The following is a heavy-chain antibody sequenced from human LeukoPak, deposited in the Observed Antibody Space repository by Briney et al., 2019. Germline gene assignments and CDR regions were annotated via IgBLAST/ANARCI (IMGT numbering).Heavy chain of an antibody. Sequence: SETLSLTRTVSGGSISSYYRSWIRQPPGKGLEWIGYIYYSASTNYNPSLKSRVTISVDTSKNQLSLRLSSVTAADTAVYYCARQYSGSYCFDYWGQGTLVTVSS. V-gene: IGHV4-59*01. CDR3: ARQYSGSYCFDY. D-gene: IGHD1-26*01. CDR1: GGSISSYY. J-gene: IGHJ4*02. CDR2: IYYSAST.